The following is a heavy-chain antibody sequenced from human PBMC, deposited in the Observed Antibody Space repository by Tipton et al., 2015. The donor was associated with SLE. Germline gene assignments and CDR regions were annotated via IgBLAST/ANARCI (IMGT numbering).Heavy chain of an antibody. Sequence: TLSLTCTASGYSINNGFYWGWIRQPPGKGLEWIGIIYHSGTTYYNPSLKSRVTISVDTSKNQFSLRLSSVTAADTAMYYCARDLYDFWSGYTPSGAMDVWGKGTTVTVSS. CDR1: GYSINNGFY. V-gene: IGHV4-38-2*02. D-gene: IGHD3-3*01. CDR2: IYHSGTT. J-gene: IGHJ6*03. CDR3: ARDLYDFWSGYTPSGAMDV.